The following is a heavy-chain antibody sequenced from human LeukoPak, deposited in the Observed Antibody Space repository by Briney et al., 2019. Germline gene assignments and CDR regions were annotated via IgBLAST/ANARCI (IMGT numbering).Heavy chain of an antibody. D-gene: IGHD5-18*01. V-gene: IGHV1-69*13. Sequence: ASVKVSCKASGGTFSSYAISWVLQAPGQGLEWMGGIIPIFGTANYAQKFQGRVTITADESTSAAYMELSSLRSEDTAVYYCARDGYSRDAFYIWGQGTMVTVSS. CDR1: GGTFSSYA. CDR3: ARDGYSRDAFYI. J-gene: IGHJ3*02. CDR2: IIPIFGTA.